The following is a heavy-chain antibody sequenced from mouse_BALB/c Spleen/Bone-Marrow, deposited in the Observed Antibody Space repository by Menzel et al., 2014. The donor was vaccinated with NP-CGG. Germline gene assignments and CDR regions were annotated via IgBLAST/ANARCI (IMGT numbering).Heavy chain of an antibody. D-gene: IGHD2-1*01. CDR3: ARHEERGLLWSYYYAMDY. CDR1: GYTSTEYI. Sequence: QVQLQQSGAGLVKPGASVKLSCKASGYTSTEYIIHWVKQRSGQGLEWIGWFYPGSGSIKYNEKFKDKATLTADKSSSTVYMELSRLTSEDSAVYFCARHEERGLLWSYYYAMDYWGQGTSVTVSS. J-gene: IGHJ4*01. CDR2: FYPGSGSI. V-gene: IGHV1-62-2*01.